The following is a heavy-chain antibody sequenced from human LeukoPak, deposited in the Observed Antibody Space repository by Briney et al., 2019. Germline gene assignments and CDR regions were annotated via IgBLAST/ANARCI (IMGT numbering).Heavy chain of an antibody. CDR2: IKQDGSEK. CDR3: ARDGEYCSSTSCYESLDY. J-gene: IGHJ4*02. Sequence: GGSLRLSCAASGFTFSSYYMSWVRQAPGKGLEWVGNIKQDGSEKYYVDSVKGRFTISRDNAKNSLYLQMNSLRAEDTAVYYCARDGEYCSSTSCYESLDYWGQGTLVTVSS. CDR1: GFTFSSYY. V-gene: IGHV3-7*01. D-gene: IGHD2-2*01.